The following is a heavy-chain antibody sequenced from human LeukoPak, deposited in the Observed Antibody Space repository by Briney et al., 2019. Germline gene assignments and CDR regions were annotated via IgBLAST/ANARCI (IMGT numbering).Heavy chain of an antibody. CDR3: ARDKPPYGDSSGYYYYYYGMDV. CDR2: IYYSGST. V-gene: IGHV4-39*07. CDR1: GGSISSSSYY. J-gene: IGHJ6*02. Sequence: SETLSLTCTVSGGSISSSSYYWGWIRQPPGKGLEWIGSIYYSGSTNYNPSLKSRVTISVDTSKNQFSLKLSSVTAADTAVYYCARDKPPYGDSSGYYYYYYGMDVWGQGTTVTVSS. D-gene: IGHD3-22*01.